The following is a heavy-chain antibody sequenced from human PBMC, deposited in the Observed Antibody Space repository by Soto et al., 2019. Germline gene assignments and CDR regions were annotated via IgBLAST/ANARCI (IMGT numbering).Heavy chain of an antibody. J-gene: IGHJ4*02. Sequence: SETLSLTCTVSGGSISSYYWSWIRQPPGKGLEWIGYIYYSGSTNYNPSLKGRFTISRDNAKNSLYLQMNSLRAEDTAVYYCARDIEPPGLFFDYWGQGTLVTVSS. D-gene: IGHD6-13*01. CDR1: GGSISSYY. CDR3: ARDIEPPGLFFDY. V-gene: IGHV4-59*12. CDR2: IYYSGST.